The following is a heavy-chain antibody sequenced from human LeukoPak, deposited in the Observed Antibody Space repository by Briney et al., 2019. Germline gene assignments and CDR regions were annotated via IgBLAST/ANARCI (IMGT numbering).Heavy chain of an antibody. D-gene: IGHD1-26*01. CDR2: IGTSVSSI. CDR3: AKRAMNSGSPREFDY. Sequence: GASLRLSCAASGFTFSTYAMHWVRQAPGRGLEWVSAIGTSVSSIYYADSVKGRFTIPRDNSKKTVYLQMNNLRGDDTAVYYCAKRAMNSGSPREFDYWGQGTLVTVSS. CDR1: GFTFSTYA. V-gene: IGHV3-23*01. J-gene: IGHJ4*02.